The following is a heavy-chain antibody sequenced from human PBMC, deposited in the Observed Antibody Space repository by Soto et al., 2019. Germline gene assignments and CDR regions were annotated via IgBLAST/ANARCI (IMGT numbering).Heavy chain of an antibody. V-gene: IGHV4-4*02. CDR2: IYYSEST. CDR1: GGSISSSNW. CDR3: ARVFSDSSSFFDP. D-gene: IGHD6-13*01. Sequence: PSETLSLTCAVSGGSISSSNWWSWVRQPPGKGLEWIGEIYYSESTYYNPSPKSRVTISVDTSKNQFSLKLSSVTAADTAVYYCARVFSDSSSFFDPWGQGNMVTVSS. J-gene: IGHJ5*02.